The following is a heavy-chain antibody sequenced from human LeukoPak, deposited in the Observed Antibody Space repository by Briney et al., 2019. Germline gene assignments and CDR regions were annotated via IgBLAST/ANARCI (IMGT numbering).Heavy chain of an antibody. CDR3: ASSPRLTGITMIDHYFDY. CDR2: IYTSGST. J-gene: IGHJ4*02. D-gene: IGHD3-22*01. Sequence: SETLSLTCTVSGGSISSYYWSWIRQPAGKGLEWIGRIYTSGSTNYNPSLKSRVTMSVDTSKNQFSLKLSSVTAADTAVYYCASSPRLTGITMIDHYFDYWGQGTLVTVSS. V-gene: IGHV4-4*07. CDR1: GGSISSYY.